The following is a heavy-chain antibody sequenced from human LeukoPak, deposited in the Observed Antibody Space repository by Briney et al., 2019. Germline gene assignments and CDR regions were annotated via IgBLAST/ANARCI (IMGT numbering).Heavy chain of an antibody. CDR1: GGTFSIYA. D-gene: IGHD4-11*01. Sequence: SVKVSCKASGGTFSIYAISWVRQAPGQGLEWMGGIIPIFGTANYAQKFQGRVTITADESTSTAYMELSSLRSEDTAVYYCATKGSYSNYTIDYYYYYYMDVWGKGTTVTVSS. V-gene: IGHV1-69*13. CDR2: IIPIFGTA. CDR3: ATKGSYSNYTIDYYYYYYMDV. J-gene: IGHJ6*03.